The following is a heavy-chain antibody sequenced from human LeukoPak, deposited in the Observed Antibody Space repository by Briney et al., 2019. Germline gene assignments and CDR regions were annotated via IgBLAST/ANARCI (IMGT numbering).Heavy chain of an antibody. Sequence: GGSLRLSCAASGFTFSRYEMTWVRQAPGKGLEWVSSISSSSYIYYADSVKGRFTISRDNAKNSLYLQMNSLRAEDTAVYYCASGSYGYSSGWYGLGTEYFQHWGQGTLVTVSS. CDR2: ISSSSYI. D-gene: IGHD6-19*01. CDR1: GFTFSRYE. CDR3: ASGSYGYSSGWYGLGTEYFQH. V-gene: IGHV3-21*01. J-gene: IGHJ1*01.